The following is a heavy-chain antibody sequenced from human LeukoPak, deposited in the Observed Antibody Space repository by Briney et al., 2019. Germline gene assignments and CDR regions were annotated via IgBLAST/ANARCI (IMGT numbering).Heavy chain of an antibody. CDR3: ARAYYDFWSGYYTGGDAFDI. CDR1: GGSISSYY. Sequence: MSSETLSLTCTVSGGSISSYYWSWIRQPPGKGLEWIGYIYTSGSTNYNPSLKSRVTMSVDTSKNQFSLKLSSVTAADTAVYYCARAYYDFWSGYYTGGDAFDIWGQGTMVTVSS. D-gene: IGHD3-3*01. V-gene: IGHV4-4*08. J-gene: IGHJ3*02. CDR2: IYTSGST.